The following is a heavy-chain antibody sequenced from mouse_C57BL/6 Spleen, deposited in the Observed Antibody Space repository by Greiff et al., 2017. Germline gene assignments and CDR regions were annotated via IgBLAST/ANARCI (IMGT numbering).Heavy chain of an antibody. V-gene: IGHV14-4*01. J-gene: IGHJ2*01. CDR2: IDPENGDT. D-gene: IGHD2-14*01. CDR3: TPYRPPFDY. CDR1: GFNIKDDY. Sequence: VQLKESGAELVRPGASVKLSCTASGFNIKDDYMHWVKQRPEQGLEWIGWIDPENGDTEYASKFQGKATITADTSSNTAYLQLSSLTSEDTAVYYCTPYRPPFDYWGQGTTLTVSS.